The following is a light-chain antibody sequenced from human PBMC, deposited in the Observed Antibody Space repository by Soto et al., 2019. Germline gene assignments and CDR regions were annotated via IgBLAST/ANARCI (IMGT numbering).Light chain of an antibody. CDR2: DAS. Sequence: EIVLTQSPGTLSLSPGERATLSCRASQSVSSSNLAWYQQKPGQAPRLLIYDASSRATGIPDRFSGSGSGKAFTLTISRLEPEDFAVYYCQQYGSPPPTFGQGTKVAIK. CDR1: QSVSSSN. CDR3: QQYGSPPPT. J-gene: IGKJ1*01. V-gene: IGKV3-20*01.